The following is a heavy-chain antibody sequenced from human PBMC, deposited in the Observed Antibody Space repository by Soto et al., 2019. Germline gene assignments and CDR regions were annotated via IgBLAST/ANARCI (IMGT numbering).Heavy chain of an antibody. Sequence: QVKLQESGPGLVKPSQTLSLTCNVSGGSISSDDYYWSWILQPPGKGLEWIGYIYHSGSSYYNPSLQSRVTISIDTSKNQLSLKLSSVTAADSAVYYCARTSPRGSGTWFDPWGQGTLVTVSS. V-gene: IGHV4-30-4*01. CDR3: ARTSPRGSGTWFDP. CDR1: GGSISSDDYY. J-gene: IGHJ5*02. CDR2: IYHSGSS. D-gene: IGHD3-10*01.